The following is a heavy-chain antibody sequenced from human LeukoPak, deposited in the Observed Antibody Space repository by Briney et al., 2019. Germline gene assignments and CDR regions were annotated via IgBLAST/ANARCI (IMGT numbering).Heavy chain of an antibody. D-gene: IGHD1-26*01. CDR1: GFAFSVFD. J-gene: IGHJ5*02. CDR2: TSIDGNIR. Sequence: GTSLRLSCTASGFAFSVFDMHWVRQAPGKGLEWVAVTSIDGNIRYYADSVKGRFIISRDNSKNTLYLQMNSLRAEDTAVYYCARETGGSYSRFDPWGQGTLVTVSS. CDR3: ARETGGSYSRFDP. V-gene: IGHV3-30-3*01.